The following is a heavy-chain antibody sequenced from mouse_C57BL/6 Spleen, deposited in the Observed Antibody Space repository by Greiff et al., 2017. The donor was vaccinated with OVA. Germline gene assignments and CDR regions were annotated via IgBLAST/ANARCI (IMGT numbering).Heavy chain of an antibody. Sequence: VQLQQSGAELVRPGTSVKMSCKASGYTFTNYWIGWAKQRPGHGLEWIGEIYPGGGYTNYNEKFKGKATLTANKFSSTAYMQFSSLASEDSAIYYCARSLRPPYYAMDYWGQGTSVTVSS. CDR3: ARSLRPPYYAMDY. V-gene: IGHV1-63*01. CDR2: IYPGGGYT. J-gene: IGHJ4*01. CDR1: GYTFTNYW.